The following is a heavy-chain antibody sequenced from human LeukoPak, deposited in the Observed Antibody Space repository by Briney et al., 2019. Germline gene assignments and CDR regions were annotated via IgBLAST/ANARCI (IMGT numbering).Heavy chain of an antibody. V-gene: IGHV3-53*01. CDR2: IYSGGST. D-gene: IGHD4-17*01. Sequence: PGGSLRLSCAASGFTVSYNYMSWVRQAPGKGLEWVSVIYSGGSTYYADSVKSRFTISRDNSKNTLYLQVNSLRVEDTAVYYCARGPSDYGYYYYGMDVWGKGTTVTVSS. CDR3: ARGPSDYGYYYYGMDV. J-gene: IGHJ6*04. CDR1: GFTVSYNY.